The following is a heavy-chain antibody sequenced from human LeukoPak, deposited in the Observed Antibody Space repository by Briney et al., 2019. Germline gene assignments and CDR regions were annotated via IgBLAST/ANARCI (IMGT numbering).Heavy chain of an antibody. CDR3: ARDGYINDAFDI. CDR2: IHYRGTT. J-gene: IGHJ3*02. CDR1: GDSLTTDDSF. Sequence: PSETLSLTCTVSGDSLTTDDSFWSWIRQFPGNGLEWIGYIHYRGTTNYNPSLKSRLSMSIDMSKDQFSLNLTSVTAADTAIYYCARDGYINDAFDIWGQGIVVTVSS. V-gene: IGHV4-31*03. D-gene: IGHD1-1*01.